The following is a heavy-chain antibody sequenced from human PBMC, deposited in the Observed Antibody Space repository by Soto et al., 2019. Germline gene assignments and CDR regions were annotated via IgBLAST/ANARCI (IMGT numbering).Heavy chain of an antibody. D-gene: IGHD1-1*01. CDR1: GGSISSTRYY. V-gene: IGHV4-39*01. CDR2: TYYTGNT. J-gene: IGHJ4*02. CDR3: VSGPGTTADY. Sequence: QLQLQESGPGLVKPSETLSLTCTVSGGSISSTRYYWGWIRQPPGKGLEWIGTTYYTGNTYYNPSLKSRVTISVDMSKNQFSLKVRSETAADTAVYYCVSGPGTTADYWGQGTLVTVSS.